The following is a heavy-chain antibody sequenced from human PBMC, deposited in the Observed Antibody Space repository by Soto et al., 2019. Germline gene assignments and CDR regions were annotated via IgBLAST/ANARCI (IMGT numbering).Heavy chain of an antibody. V-gene: IGHV3-30*18. J-gene: IGHJ4*02. Sequence: QVQLVESGGGVVQPGTSLRLSCAASGLTFDAYGMHWVRQAPGKGLEWVASISYDGKNSYYVDSVRGRFTISRDNSKNTLFLQMNSLRTEDTAVYHCAKDPDGSPYYPFLAFYFQYWGRGSLVTVSS. D-gene: IGHD1-26*01. CDR2: ISYDGKNS. CDR3: AKDPDGSPYYPFLAFYFQY. CDR1: GLTFDAYG.